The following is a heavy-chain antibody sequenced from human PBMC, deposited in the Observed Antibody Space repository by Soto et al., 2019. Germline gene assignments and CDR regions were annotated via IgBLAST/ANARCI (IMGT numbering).Heavy chain of an antibody. D-gene: IGHD3-10*01. CDR2: MNPNSGNT. CDR1: GYTFTSYD. J-gene: IGHJ6*03. CDR3: ARGRVSGGRGGGGYYYYYMDV. V-gene: IGHV1-8*01. Sequence: QVQLVQSGAEVKKPGASVKVSCKASGYTFTSYDINWVRQATGQGLEWMGWMNPNSGNTGYAQKFQGRVTMTRNTSISKAYMELSSLISEDTAVYYCARGRVSGGRGGGGYYYYYMDVWGKGTTVTVSS.